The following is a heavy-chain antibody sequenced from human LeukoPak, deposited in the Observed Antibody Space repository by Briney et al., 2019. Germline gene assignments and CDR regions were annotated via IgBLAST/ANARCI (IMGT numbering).Heavy chain of an antibody. Sequence: ASVKVSCKASGYTFTGYYMHWVRQAPGQGLEWMGWINPNSGGTNYAQKFQGWVTMTRDTSISTAYMKLSRLRSDDTAVYYCARDRSWAYDSSGYPLNYFDYWGQGTLVTVSS. V-gene: IGHV1-2*04. CDR3: ARDRSWAYDSSGYPLNYFDY. D-gene: IGHD3-22*01. CDR1: GYTFTGYY. CDR2: INPNSGGT. J-gene: IGHJ4*02.